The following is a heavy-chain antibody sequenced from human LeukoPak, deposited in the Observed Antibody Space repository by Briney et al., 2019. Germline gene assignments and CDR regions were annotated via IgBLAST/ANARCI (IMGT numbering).Heavy chain of an antibody. D-gene: IGHD6-19*01. CDR3: ARDARLIAVAGNFDY. CDR1: GYTFTSYG. CDR2: ISAYNGNT. V-gene: IGHV1-18*01. Sequence: ASVKVSCKASGYTFTSYGISWVRQAPGQGLEWMGWISAYNGNTNYAQKLQGRVTMTTDTSTSTAYMELRSLRSDDTAVYYCARDARLIAVAGNFDYWGQGTLVTVSS. J-gene: IGHJ4*02.